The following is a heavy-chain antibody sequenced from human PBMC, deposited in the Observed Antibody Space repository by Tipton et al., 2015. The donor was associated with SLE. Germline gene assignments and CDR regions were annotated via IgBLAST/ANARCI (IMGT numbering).Heavy chain of an antibody. Sequence: SLRLSCAASGFTFSNYWMHWVRQAPGKGLVWVSRINSDGASTDYADSVKGRFTISRDNAENTLYLEVNSLRVEDTAMYYCAKDAQYASATNAIGNYYGMDVWGQGTAVTVSS. CDR1: GFTFSNYW. J-gene: IGHJ6*02. CDR2: INSDGAST. CDR3: AKDAQYASATNAIGNYYGMDV. D-gene: IGHD2-2*01. V-gene: IGHV3-74*01.